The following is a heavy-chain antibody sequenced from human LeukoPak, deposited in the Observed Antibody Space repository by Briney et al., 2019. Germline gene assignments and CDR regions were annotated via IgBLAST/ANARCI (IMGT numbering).Heavy chain of an antibody. V-gene: IGHV1-46*01. D-gene: IGHD3-10*01. Sequence: GASVKVSCKASGGTFSSYAISWVRQAPGQGLEWMGIINPSGGSTSYAQKFQGRVTMTRDTSTSTVYMELSSLRSEDTAVYYCARGLGSGSYYNVHGYWGQGTLVTVSS. CDR1: GGTFSSYA. CDR2: INPSGGST. CDR3: ARGLGSGSYYNVHGY. J-gene: IGHJ4*02.